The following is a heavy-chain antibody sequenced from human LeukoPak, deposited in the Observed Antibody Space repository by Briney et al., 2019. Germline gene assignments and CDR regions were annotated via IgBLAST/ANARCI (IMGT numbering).Heavy chain of an antibody. CDR1: VYTFVTYG. V-gene: IGHV1-18*04. Sequence: ASVKVSCKASVYTFVTYGISWVRQAPGQGLEWMGCISAYNDKTNYAQKYEGRVTMTTDTSTTTAYMELRSLTSDDTVVYYCARAGARISMLRGGLDYWGQGTLVTVSS. CDR3: ARAGARISMLRGGLDY. D-gene: IGHD2-8*01. CDR2: ISAYNDKT. J-gene: IGHJ4*02.